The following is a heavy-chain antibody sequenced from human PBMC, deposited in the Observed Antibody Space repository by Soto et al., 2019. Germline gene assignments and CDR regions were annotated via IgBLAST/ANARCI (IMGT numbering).Heavy chain of an antibody. CDR1: GDTFTTYD. D-gene: IGHD3-10*01. J-gene: IGHJ4*02. CDR3: ARGRASGSYYLLDY. Sequence: ASVKVSWNSSGDTFTTYDINWVRQATGHGLEWMGWINPNSGNIGYSQRFQGRVTMTRDTAIRTAYMEVSSLRSDDTAVYYCARGRASGSYYLLDYWGQGTLVT. V-gene: IGHV1-8*01. CDR2: INPNSGNI.